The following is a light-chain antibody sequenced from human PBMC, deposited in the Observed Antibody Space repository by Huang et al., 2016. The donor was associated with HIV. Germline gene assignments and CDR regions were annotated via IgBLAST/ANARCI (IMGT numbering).Light chain of an antibody. CDR1: QSVSSSY. CDR3: QQYGSSAEIT. Sequence: EIVLTQTPGTLSLSPGERATLSCRASQSVSSSYLAWYQQKPGQVPTLLIDGASSRATDIPDRFSGSGSGTDFTLTISRLEPEDFAVYYCQQYGSSAEITFGQGTRLEIK. J-gene: IGKJ5*01. CDR2: GAS. V-gene: IGKV3-20*01.